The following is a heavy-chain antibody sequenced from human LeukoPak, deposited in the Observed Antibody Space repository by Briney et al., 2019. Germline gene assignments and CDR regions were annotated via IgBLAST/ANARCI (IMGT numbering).Heavy chain of an antibody. CDR1: GYTFTSYG. Sequence: ASVKVSCKASGYTFTSYGISLVRQAPGQGLEWMGWISAYNGNTNYAQKLQGRVTMTTDTSTSTAYMELRSLRSDDTAVYYCARDRRDYYDSSGYFSFHNDYWGQGTLVTVSS. V-gene: IGHV1-18*01. CDR3: ARDRRDYYDSSGYFSFHNDY. D-gene: IGHD3-22*01. J-gene: IGHJ4*02. CDR2: ISAYNGNT.